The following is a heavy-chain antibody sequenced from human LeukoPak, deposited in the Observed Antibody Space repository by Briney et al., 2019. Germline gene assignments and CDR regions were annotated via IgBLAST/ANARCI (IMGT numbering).Heavy chain of an antibody. V-gene: IGHV1-8*02. CDR3: ARVGCSSTSCYGEYYFDY. CDR1: GYTFTSYD. J-gene: IGHJ4*02. Sequence: GASVKVSCKASGYTFTSYDINWVRQATGQGLEWMGWMNPNSGNTGYAQKFQARVTMTRDMSTSTVYMELSSLRSEDTAVYYCARVGCSSTSCYGEYYFDYWGQGTLVTVSS. D-gene: IGHD2-2*01. CDR2: MNPNSGNT.